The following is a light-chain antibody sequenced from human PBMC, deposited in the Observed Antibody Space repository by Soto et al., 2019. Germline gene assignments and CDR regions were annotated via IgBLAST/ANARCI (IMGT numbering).Light chain of an antibody. J-gene: IGLJ3*02. V-gene: IGLV2-8*01. CDR3: TSYAGSDIWV. Sequence: QSVLTQAPSASGSPGRSVAISCTGTRSDVGAYNYVSWYQQYPGKSPKLMIYEVSKRPSGVPDRFSGSKSGKTASLTVSGLQPEDEADYYCTSYAGSDIWVFGGGTKVTVL. CDR2: EVS. CDR1: RSDVGAYNY.